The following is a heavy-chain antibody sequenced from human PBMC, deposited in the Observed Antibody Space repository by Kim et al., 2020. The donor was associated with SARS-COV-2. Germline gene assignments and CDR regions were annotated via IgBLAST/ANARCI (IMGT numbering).Heavy chain of an antibody. J-gene: IGHJ4*02. V-gene: IGHV3-11*01. Sequence: ADTVQDRFTISRDNAKNSLYLQMNSLRAEDTAVYYCARVGSTVAAGSIDYWGQGTLVTVSS. D-gene: IGHD6-13*01. CDR3: ARVGSTVAAGSIDY.